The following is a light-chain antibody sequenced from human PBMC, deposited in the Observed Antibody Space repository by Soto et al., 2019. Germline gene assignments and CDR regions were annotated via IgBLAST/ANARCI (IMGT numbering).Light chain of an antibody. CDR3: SSYSSISTLGV. J-gene: IGLJ3*02. Sequence: QSVLTQPASVSGTLGQSITISCTGTSSDVGGYKYVSWYQQYPGKVPKLMIYEVKNRPTGVSSRFSGAMSGNTASLAISGLQAEDDSDYYCSSYSSISTLGVFGGGTKVTVL. V-gene: IGLV2-14*01. CDR1: SSDVGGYKY. CDR2: EVK.